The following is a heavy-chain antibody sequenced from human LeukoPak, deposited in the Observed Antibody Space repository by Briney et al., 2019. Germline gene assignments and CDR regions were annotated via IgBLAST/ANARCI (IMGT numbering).Heavy chain of an antibody. Sequence: TLSLTCTVSGGSISSYYWSWIRQPPGKALEWLALIYWDDDKRYSPSLKSRLTITKDTSKNQVVLTMTNMGPVDTATYYCAHSHYYGSGSYYSNWGQGTLVTVSS. CDR2: IYWDDDK. J-gene: IGHJ4*02. D-gene: IGHD3-10*01. V-gene: IGHV2-5*08. CDR3: AHSHYYGSGSYYSN. CDR1: GGSISSYYW.